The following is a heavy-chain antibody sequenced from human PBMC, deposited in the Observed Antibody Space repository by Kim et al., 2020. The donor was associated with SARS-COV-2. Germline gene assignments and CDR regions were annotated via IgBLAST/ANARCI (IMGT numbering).Heavy chain of an antibody. CDR3: ARGFSDLGYKYYYMDV. Sequence: DSVKGRFTISRDDAKKSLYLQMNSLRDEDTAVYYCARGFSDLGYKYYYMDVWGQGTTVTVSS. D-gene: IGHD1-1*01. J-gene: IGHJ6*02. V-gene: IGHV3-48*02.